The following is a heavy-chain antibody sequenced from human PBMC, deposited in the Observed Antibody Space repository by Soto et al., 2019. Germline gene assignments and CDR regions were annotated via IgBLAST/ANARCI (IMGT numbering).Heavy chain of an antibody. Sequence: VQLVQSGAEVKKPGASVKVSCRTSGYSFPGYYIHWLRQAPGQGLQWMGWFNPNSGGANSAQTFQGRVTMTRDSSLSTVYMELSTLTSDDTAVYYCARASAAATSWFVYWGQGTLVTASS. V-gene: IGHV1-2*02. CDR1: GYSFPGYY. CDR3: ARASAAATSWFVY. D-gene: IGHD2-15*01. J-gene: IGHJ4*02. CDR2: FNPNSGGA.